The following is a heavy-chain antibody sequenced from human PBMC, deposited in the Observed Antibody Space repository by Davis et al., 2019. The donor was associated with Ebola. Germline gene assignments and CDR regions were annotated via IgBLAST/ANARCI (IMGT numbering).Heavy chain of an antibody. CDR3: ARSSIAARPGYYYGMDV. Sequence: SVKVSCKDSGDTSYNYGFSWVRQAPGQGLEWMGGIIPIFGTANYAQKFQGRVTITADKSTSTAYMELSSLRSEDTAVYYCARSSIAARPGYYYGMDVWGQGTTVTVSS. D-gene: IGHD6-6*01. CDR1: GDTSYNYG. CDR2: IIPIFGTA. V-gene: IGHV1-69*06. J-gene: IGHJ6*02.